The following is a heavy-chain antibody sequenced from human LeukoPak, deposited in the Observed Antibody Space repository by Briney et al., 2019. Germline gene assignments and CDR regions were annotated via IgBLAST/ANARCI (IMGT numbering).Heavy chain of an antibody. CDR2: INPNSGNT. D-gene: IGHD6-13*01. J-gene: IGHJ3*01. Sequence: ASVKVSCKASGYTFTSYDINWVRQATGQGLEWMGWINPNSGNTVFAQKFQGRVTITRNTSINTVYMELSSLRSEDTAVCYCARSIADSSGFDLWGQGTMVTVSS. CDR3: ARSIADSSGFDL. V-gene: IGHV1-8*03. CDR1: GYTFTSYD.